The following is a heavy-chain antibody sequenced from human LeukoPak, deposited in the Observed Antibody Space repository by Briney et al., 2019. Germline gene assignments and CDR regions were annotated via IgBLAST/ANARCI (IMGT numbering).Heavy chain of an antibody. V-gene: IGHV3-NL1*01. CDR2: ISGSGGST. CDR1: GFTFSSYW. J-gene: IGHJ4*02. Sequence: GGSLRLSCAASGFTFSSYWMHWVRQAPGKGLEWVSAISGSGGSTYYADSVKGRFTISRDNSKNTLYLQMNSLRAEDTAVYYCAKDAAWFGELSYFDYWGQGTLVTVSS. CDR3: AKDAAWFGELSYFDY. D-gene: IGHD3-10*01.